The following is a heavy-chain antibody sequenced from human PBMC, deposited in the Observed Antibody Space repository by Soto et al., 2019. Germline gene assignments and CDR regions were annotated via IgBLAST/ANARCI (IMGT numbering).Heavy chain of an antibody. CDR3: GREGQQRAQEKYFQFNGVGV. Sequence: QVHLVQSGVEVKKPGASVKVSCTAHGYNLREYGVSWLRQVPGQGFEWMGWIRGDNVNRRSSRRFQDRLTMTTDTTTNRASMALSSLRSDNTAVHFCGREGQQRAQEKYFQFNGVGVLGQGTSVTVSS. V-gene: IGHV1-18*01. D-gene: IGHD6-13*01. CDR2: IRGDNVNR. J-gene: IGHJ6*02. CDR1: GYNLREYG.